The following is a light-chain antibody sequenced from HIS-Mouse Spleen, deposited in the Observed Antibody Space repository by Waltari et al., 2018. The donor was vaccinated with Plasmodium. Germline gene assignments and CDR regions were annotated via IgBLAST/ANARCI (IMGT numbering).Light chain of an antibody. V-gene: IGKV3-15*01. CDR3: QQYNNWSVT. CDR1: QSVSSN. CDR2: GAS. J-gene: IGKJ3*01. Sequence: EIVMTQSPATLSVSPGERATLSCRASQSVSSNLAWYQQKPGQAPRLLIYGASTRATGIPARFSGSGSGTEFTLNISSLQSEDFAVYYCQQYNNWSVTFGPGTKVDIK.